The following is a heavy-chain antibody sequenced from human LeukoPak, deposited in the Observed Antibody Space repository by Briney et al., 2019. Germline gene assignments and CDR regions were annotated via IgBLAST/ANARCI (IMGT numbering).Heavy chain of an antibody. J-gene: IGHJ4*02. V-gene: IGHV3-7*01. CDR1: GFTFSSYW. Sequence: PGGSLRLSCAASGFTFSSYWMSWVRQAPGKGLEWVANIKQDGSEKYYVDSVKGRFTISRDNAKNSLYLQMNSLRAEDTAVYYCARGEHYYDSSGPFSAYYFDYWGQGTLVTVSS. D-gene: IGHD3-22*01. CDR2: IKQDGSEK. CDR3: ARGEHYYDSSGPFSAYYFDY.